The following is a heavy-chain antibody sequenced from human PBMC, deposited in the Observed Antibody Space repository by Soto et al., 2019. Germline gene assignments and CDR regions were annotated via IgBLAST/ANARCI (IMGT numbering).Heavy chain of an antibody. V-gene: IGHV4-59*01. D-gene: IGHD6-19*01. CDR1: GGSISSYS. CDR2: LYYSGST. CDR3: ARGLGSGWYWFDP. Sequence: QVQLQESGPGLVKPSETLSLTCTVSGGSISSYSWSWIRQPPGKGLEWIASLYYSGSTHYNPSLESRLNISLDTSKYHFSRKLGSVTAADTAVYYCARGLGSGWYWFDPWGPGTLFTVSS. J-gene: IGHJ5*02.